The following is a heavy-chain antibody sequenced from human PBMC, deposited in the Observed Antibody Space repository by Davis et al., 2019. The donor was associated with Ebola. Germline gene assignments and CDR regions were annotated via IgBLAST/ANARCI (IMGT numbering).Heavy chain of an antibody. J-gene: IGHJ4*02. CDR3: AREVATAYFDY. CDR2: ISSSSSYI. Sequence: GGSLRLSCAASGFTFSSYSMNWVRQAPGKGLEWVSSISSSSSYIYYADSVKGRFTISRDNAKNPRYLQMKSLRAEDTAVYYCAREVATAYFDYWGQGTLVTVSS. CDR1: GFTFSSYS. D-gene: IGHD5-12*01. V-gene: IGHV3-21*01.